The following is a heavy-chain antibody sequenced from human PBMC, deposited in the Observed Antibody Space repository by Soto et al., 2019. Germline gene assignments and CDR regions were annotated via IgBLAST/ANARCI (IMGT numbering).Heavy chain of an antibody. J-gene: IGHJ6*02. Sequence: GGSLRLSCAASGFTFSSYWMQWVRQAPGKGLVWVSRINSDGSSTRYADSAKGRFTISRDNAKNTLYLQMNSLRDEDTALYYCARPEYSSSYYGMDVWGQGTTVTVSS. CDR3: ARPEYSSSYYGMDV. CDR1: GFTFSSYW. V-gene: IGHV3-74*01. CDR2: INSDGSST. D-gene: IGHD6-6*01.